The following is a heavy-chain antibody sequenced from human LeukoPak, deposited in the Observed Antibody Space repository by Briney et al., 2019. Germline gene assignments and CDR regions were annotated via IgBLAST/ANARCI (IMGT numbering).Heavy chain of an antibody. CDR1: GFTFSSYA. Sequence: GGSLRLSCAASGFTFSSYAMHWVRQAPGKGLEWVAVISYDGSNKYYADSVKGRFTISRDNSKNTLYLQMNSLRAEDTAVYYCARDKKPMDVWGKGTTVTVSS. J-gene: IGHJ6*03. CDR3: ARDKKPMDV. CDR2: ISYDGSNK. V-gene: IGHV3-30*04.